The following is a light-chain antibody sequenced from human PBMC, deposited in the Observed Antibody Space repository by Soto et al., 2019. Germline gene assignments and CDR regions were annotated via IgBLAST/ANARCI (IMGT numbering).Light chain of an antibody. V-gene: IGLV2-11*01. J-gene: IGLJ1*01. CDR1: SSDVGGYNY. Sequence: QSVLTQPRSVSGSPGQSVTISCTGTSSDVGGYNYVSWYQQHPGKAPKLIIYGVSQRPSGVPDRFSGSKSGNTASLTISGLQAEDEADYYCCSYAGSFTYVFVTGTKVTV. CDR2: GVS. CDR3: CSYAGSFTYV.